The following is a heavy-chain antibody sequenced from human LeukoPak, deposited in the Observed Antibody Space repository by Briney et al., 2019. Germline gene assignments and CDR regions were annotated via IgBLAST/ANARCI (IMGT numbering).Heavy chain of an antibody. J-gene: IGHJ4*02. CDR2: ISSKSTYI. D-gene: IGHD3-16*01. CDR1: GFDFNYYD. CDR3: ARRGGLSSGRGFDH. V-gene: IGHV3-21*01. Sequence: GSLRLSCVASGFDFNYYDMNWVCQAPGKGLEWVSSISSKSTYIDSADSTKGRFTISRDNANNSVFLQMSSLRPEDTAVYYCARRGGLSSGRGFDHWGQGTLVTVSS.